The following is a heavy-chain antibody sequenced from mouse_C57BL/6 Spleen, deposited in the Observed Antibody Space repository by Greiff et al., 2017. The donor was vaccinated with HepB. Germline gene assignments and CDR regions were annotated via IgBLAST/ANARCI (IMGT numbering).Heavy chain of an antibody. D-gene: IGHD1-1*01. CDR2: ISSGSSTI. Sequence: EVQVVESGGGLVKPGGSLKLSCAASGFTFSDYGMHWVRQAPEKGLEWVAYISSGSSTIYYADTVKGRFTISRDNAKNTLFLQMTSLRSEDTAMYYCARRGLYYGSSLYYAMDYWGQGTSVTVSS. V-gene: IGHV5-17*01. J-gene: IGHJ4*01. CDR3: ARRGLYYGSSLYYAMDY. CDR1: GFTFSDYG.